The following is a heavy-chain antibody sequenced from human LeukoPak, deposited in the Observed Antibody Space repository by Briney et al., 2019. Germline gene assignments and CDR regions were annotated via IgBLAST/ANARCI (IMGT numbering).Heavy chain of an antibody. J-gene: IGHJ4*02. CDR3: AREVGYYFDY. D-gene: IGHD3-16*01. Sequence: PSQTLSLTCAVSGGSISSGGYSWSWIRQLPGKGLEWIGYIYHSGSTYYNPSLKSRVTISVNRSKNQFSLKLSSVTAADTAVYYCAREVGYYFDYWGQGTLVTVSS. CDR1: GGSISSGGYS. V-gene: IGHV4-30-2*01. CDR2: IYHSGST.